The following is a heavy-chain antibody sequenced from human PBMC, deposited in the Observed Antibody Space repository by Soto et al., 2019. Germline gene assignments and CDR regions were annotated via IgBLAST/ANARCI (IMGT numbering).Heavy chain of an antibody. Sequence: SETLSLTCTVSGGSISSYHSSWIRQPPGKGQEWIGYIYYSGSTNYHPSLKSRVTISVDTSKNQFSLKLSSVTAADTAVYYCARSSIGDDFWSSYLANNWFAPRGQGTLLTVS. D-gene: IGHD3-3*01. V-gene: IGHV4-59*01. CDR2: IYYSGST. CDR3: ARSSIGDDFWSSYLANNWFAP. CDR1: GGSISSYH. J-gene: IGHJ5*02.